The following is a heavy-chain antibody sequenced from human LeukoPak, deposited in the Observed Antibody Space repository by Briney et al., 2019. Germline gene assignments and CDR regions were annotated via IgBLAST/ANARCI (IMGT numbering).Heavy chain of an antibody. V-gene: IGHV1-46*03. D-gene: IGHD1-26*01. CDR3: ARGTRELLD. CDR1: GYTFTNYY. J-gene: IGHJ3*01. Sequence: ASVKVSCKASGYTFTNYYIHWVRQAPGQGLECMGIINPSRSSTTYAQKFQGRVIMTRDTSTSTVYMELNSLRSEDTAVYYCARGTRELLDWGQGTMVTVSS. CDR2: INPSRSST.